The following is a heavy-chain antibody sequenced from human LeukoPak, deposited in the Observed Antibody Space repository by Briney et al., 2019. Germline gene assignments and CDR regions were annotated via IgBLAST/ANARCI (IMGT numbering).Heavy chain of an antibody. D-gene: IGHD4-11*01. Sequence: PGGSLRLSCAASGFTFSSYSMNWVRQAPGKGLEWVSSISSSSYIYYADSVKGRFTISRDSAKNSLYLQMNSLRAEDTAVYYCARDIFSNRRPYYFDYWGQGTLVTVSS. CDR2: ISSSSYI. V-gene: IGHV3-21*01. CDR3: ARDIFSNRRPYYFDY. CDR1: GFTFSSYS. J-gene: IGHJ4*02.